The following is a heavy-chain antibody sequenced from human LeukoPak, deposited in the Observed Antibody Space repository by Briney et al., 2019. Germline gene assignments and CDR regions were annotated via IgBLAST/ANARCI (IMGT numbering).Heavy chain of an antibody. J-gene: IGHJ6*02. CDR3: ATGGESIAVANYYGMDV. CDR1: RYTLTELS. CDR2: FDPEDGET. V-gene: IGHV1-24*01. D-gene: IGHD6-19*01. Sequence: ASVKVSCKVSRYTLTELSMHWVRQAPGNGLEGMGGFDPEDGETIYAQKFQGRVTMTEDTSTDTAYMELSSLRSEDTAAYYCATGGESIAVANYYGMDVWGQGTTVTVSS.